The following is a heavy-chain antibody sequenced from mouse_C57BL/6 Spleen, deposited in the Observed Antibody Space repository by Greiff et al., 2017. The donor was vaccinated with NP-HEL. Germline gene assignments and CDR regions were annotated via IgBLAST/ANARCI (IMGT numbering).Heavy chain of an antibody. CDR2: ISSGSSTI. CDR3: ARNHYYGSSHFDY. V-gene: IGHV5-17*01. J-gene: IGHJ2*01. Sequence: EVQRVESGGGLVKPGGSLKLSCAASGFTFSDYGMHWVRQAPEKGLEWVAYISSGSSTIYYADTVKGRFTISRDNAKNTLFLQMTSLRSEDTAMYDCARNHYYGSSHFDYWGQGTTLTVSS. D-gene: IGHD1-1*01. CDR1: GFTFSDYG.